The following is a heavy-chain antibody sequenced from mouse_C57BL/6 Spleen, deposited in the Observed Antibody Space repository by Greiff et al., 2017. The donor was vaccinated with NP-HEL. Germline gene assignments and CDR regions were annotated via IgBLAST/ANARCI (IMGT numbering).Heavy chain of an antibody. J-gene: IGHJ4*01. CDR2: INPNNGGT. V-gene: IGHV1-18*01. D-gene: IGHD1-1*01. CDR3: ERSPHYYGSSRYYAMDY. CDR1: GYTFTDYN. Sequence: EVQLQQSGPELVKPGASVKIPCKASGYTFTDYNMDWVKQSHGKSLEWIGDINPNNGGTIYNQKFKGKATLTVDKAASTAYMELRSLTSEDTAVYYWERSPHYYGSSRYYAMDYWGQGTSVTVSS.